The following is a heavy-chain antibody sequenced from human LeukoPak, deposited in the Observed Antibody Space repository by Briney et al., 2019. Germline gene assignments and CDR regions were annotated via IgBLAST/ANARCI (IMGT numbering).Heavy chain of an antibody. J-gene: IGHJ4*02. V-gene: IGHV3-11*01. CDR3: AKAVSSSLSIFGSGNYFDY. Sequence: KTGGSLRLSCAASGFTFSDYYMSWIRQAPGKGLEWVSYISSSGSTIYYADSVKGRFTISRDNAKNSLYLQMNSLRAEDTALYYCAKAVSSSLSIFGSGNYFDYWGQGTLVTASS. CDR1: GFTFSDYY. D-gene: IGHD3-3*01. CDR2: ISSSGSTI.